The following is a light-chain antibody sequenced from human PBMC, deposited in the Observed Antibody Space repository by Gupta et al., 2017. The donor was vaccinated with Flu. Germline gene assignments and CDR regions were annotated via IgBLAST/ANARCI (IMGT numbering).Light chain of an antibody. CDR3: QQRISWPIT. Sequence: EIMLTQSPATLSLSPGERATLSCRASQTVASYLAWYQQKPGQAPRLLISDASNRATAIPARFSGSGSGTDFTLTISSLQPEDFALYYCQQRISWPITFGQGTRLEIK. J-gene: IGKJ5*01. CDR1: QTVASY. CDR2: DAS. V-gene: IGKV3-11*01.